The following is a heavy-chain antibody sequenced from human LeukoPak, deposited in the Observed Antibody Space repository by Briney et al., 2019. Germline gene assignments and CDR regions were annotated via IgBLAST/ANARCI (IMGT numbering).Heavy chain of an antibody. J-gene: IGHJ4*02. D-gene: IGHD2-8*01. Sequence: PGESLKISCKGSGYTFTSYGISWVRQAPGQGLEWMGWISAYNGNTNYAQKLQGRVTMTTDTSTSTAYMELRSLRSDDTAVYYCARVPGFGYCTNGVCYPIDYWGQGTLVTVSP. CDR1: GYTFTSYG. V-gene: IGHV1-18*01. CDR3: ARVPGFGYCTNGVCYPIDY. CDR2: ISAYNGNT.